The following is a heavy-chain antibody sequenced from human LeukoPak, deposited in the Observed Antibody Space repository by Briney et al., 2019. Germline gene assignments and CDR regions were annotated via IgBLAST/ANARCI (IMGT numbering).Heavy chain of an antibody. V-gene: IGHV4-31*03. CDR3: ARESTMVRGVIDY. J-gene: IGHJ4*02. Sequence: SETLSLTCTVSGDSISSGGYYWNWIRQHPGKGLEWIGYIYYSGSTYYNPSLKSRVTISLDRSKNQFSLKLSSVTAADTAVYYCARESTMVRGVIDYWGQGTLVTVSS. CDR2: IYYSGST. CDR1: GDSISSGGYY. D-gene: IGHD3-10*01.